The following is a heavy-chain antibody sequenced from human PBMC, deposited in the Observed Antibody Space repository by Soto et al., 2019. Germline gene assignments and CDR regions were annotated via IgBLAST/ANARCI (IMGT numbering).Heavy chain of an antibody. CDR3: ARELYYMLNGISHYYYYGMDV. J-gene: IGHJ6*02. V-gene: IGHV3-7*01. CDR1: GFTFSSYW. Sequence: PGGSLRLSCAASGFTFSSYWMSWVRQAPGKGLEWVANIKKDGSEKYYVDSVKGRFTISRDNAKNSLYLQMNSLRAEDTAVYYCARELYYMLNGISHYYYYGMDVWVQGTTVTVSS. D-gene: IGHD3-10*01. CDR2: IKKDGSEK.